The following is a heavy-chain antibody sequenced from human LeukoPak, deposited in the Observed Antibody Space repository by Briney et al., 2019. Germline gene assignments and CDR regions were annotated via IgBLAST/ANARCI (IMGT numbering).Heavy chain of an antibody. D-gene: IGHD1-26*01. CDR1: GFTFSDYY. CDR3: ARSAVGATLH. Sequence: GGSLRLSCAASGFTFSDYYMSWIRQAPGKGLEWVSHISSSGNTRYYADSVKGRFTISRDNAKNSLYLQMNSLRAEDTAVYYRARSAVGATLHWGQGTLVAVSS. CDR2: ISSSGNTR. J-gene: IGHJ4*02. V-gene: IGHV3-11*01.